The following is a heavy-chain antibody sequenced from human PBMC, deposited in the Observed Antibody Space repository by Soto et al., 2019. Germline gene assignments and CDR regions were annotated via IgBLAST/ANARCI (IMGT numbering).Heavy chain of an antibody. J-gene: IGHJ4*02. V-gene: IGHV3-30*18. D-gene: IGHD2-2*03. CDR1: GFTFSSYG. CDR2: ISYDGSNK. CDR3: AKSELDIVLVPAAPEDY. Sequence: GGSLRLSCAASGFTFSSYGMHWVRQAPGKGLEWVAVISYDGSNKYYADSVKGRFTISRDNSKNTLYLQVNSLRAEDTAAYYCAKSELDIVLVPAAPEDYWGQGTLVTVSS.